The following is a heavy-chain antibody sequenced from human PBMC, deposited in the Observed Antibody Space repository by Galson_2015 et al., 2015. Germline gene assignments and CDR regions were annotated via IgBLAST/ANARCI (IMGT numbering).Heavy chain of an antibody. V-gene: IGHV4-39*01. Sequence: ETLSLTCTVSGASITRSTYYWGWIRQPPGKGLEWIGGIYYTGTTYYNPSLKSRVTISLDTSRNQFSLKLSSVTAADTAVYHCARTSRYCSSTTCSYFDYWGQGALVTVSS. CDR3: ARTSRYCSSTTCSYFDY. CDR2: IYYTGTT. D-gene: IGHD2-2*01. CDR1: GASITRSTYY. J-gene: IGHJ4*02.